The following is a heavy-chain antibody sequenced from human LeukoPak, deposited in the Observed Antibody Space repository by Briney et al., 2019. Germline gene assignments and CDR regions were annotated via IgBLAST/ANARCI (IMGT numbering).Heavy chain of an antibody. CDR1: GFTFSSNY. D-gene: IGHD3-22*01. J-gene: IGHJ4*02. CDR2: IYSGGST. Sequence: GGSLRLSCAASGFTFSSNYMSWVRQAPGKGLERVSVIYSGGSTYYADSVKGRFTISRHNSKNTLYLQMNSLRAEDTAVYYCARAGLYDSSGYYVFFDYWGQGTLVTVSS. CDR3: ARAGLYDSSGYYVFFDY. V-gene: IGHV3-53*04.